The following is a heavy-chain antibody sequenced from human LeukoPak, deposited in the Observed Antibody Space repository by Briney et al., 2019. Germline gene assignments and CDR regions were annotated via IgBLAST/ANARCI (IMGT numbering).Heavy chain of an antibody. D-gene: IGHD1-26*01. Sequence: GASVKVSCKTSGYTFTDYYIHWVRQAPGQGLEWMGWIVPNSGGTNYAQKFQGRVTMTRDTSISTAYMELNRLGYDDTAVYYCATLGATSFDYWGQGTLVTVSS. V-gene: IGHV1-2*02. CDR3: ATLGATSFDY. CDR2: IVPNSGGT. CDR1: GYTFTDYY. J-gene: IGHJ4*02.